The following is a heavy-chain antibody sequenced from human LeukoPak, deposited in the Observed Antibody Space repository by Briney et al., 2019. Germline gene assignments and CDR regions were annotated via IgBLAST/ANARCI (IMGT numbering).Heavy chain of an antibody. Sequence: TPSETLSLTCTVSGYSIGSGYYWGWIRQPPGKGLEWIGSIYHSGSTYYNPSLKSRVTISVDTSKNQFSLKLSSVTAADTAVYYCARALRDYGDYYYYYYMDVWGKGTTVTISS. CDR3: ARALRDYGDYYYYYYMDV. V-gene: IGHV4-38-2*02. CDR2: IYHSGST. CDR1: GYSIGSGYY. D-gene: IGHD4-17*01. J-gene: IGHJ6*03.